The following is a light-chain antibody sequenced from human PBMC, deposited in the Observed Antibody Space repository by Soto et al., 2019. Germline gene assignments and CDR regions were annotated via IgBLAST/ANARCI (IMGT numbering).Light chain of an antibody. V-gene: IGLV2-14*01. J-gene: IGLJ2*01. CDR1: SSDVGGYNY. CDR3: SSYTSSSTRVV. Sequence: QSALTQPASVSGSPGQSITISCTGTSSDVGGYNYVSWYQQHPGKPPKLMIYEVSNRPSGVSNRFSGSKSGNTASLTISGLQAEDEADYYCSSYTSSSTRVVFGGGTQLTVL. CDR2: EVS.